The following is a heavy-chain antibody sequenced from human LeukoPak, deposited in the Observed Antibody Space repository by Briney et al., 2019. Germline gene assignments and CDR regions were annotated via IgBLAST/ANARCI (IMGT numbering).Heavy chain of an antibody. J-gene: IGHJ5*02. V-gene: IGHV3-33*01. Sequence: GGSLRLSCAASGFTFSSYGMHWVRQAPGKGLEWVAVIWYDGSNKYYADSVKGRFTISRDNSKNTLYLQMNSLRAEDTAVYYCAILWGTNWFDPWGQGTLVTVSS. D-gene: IGHD3-16*01. CDR3: AILWGTNWFDP. CDR2: IWYDGSNK. CDR1: GFTFSSYG.